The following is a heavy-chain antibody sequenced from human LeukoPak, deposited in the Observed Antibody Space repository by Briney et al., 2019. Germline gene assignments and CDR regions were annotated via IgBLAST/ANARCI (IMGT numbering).Heavy chain of an antibody. D-gene: IGHD3-10*01. CDR2: INPNNGGT. J-gene: IGHJ3*02. CDR1: GYIFTAFY. Sequence: ASVKVSCKASGYIFTAFYIHWVRQAPGQGLEWMGWINPNNGGTDYAQKFQGRITMTSDTSFSTAYMELSSLRSDDTAVYYCARVRIFREGDGELHHDGFDIWGQGTVVSVSS. CDR3: ARVRIFREGDGELHHDGFDI. V-gene: IGHV1-2*02.